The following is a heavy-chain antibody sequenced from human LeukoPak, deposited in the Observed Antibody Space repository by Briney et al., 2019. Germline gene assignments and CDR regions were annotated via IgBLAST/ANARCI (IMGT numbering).Heavy chain of an antibody. Sequence: GGSLRLSCAASGFSFGTYTMAWFRQAPGKGLEWVANINQDGSEKYYVDSVKGRFTISRDNARSSLYLQMNSLRAEDTGLYYCARDPSRRYTYGYGDSWGQGTLVTVSS. CDR2: INQDGSEK. D-gene: IGHD5-18*01. V-gene: IGHV3-7*01. CDR3: ARDPSRRYTYGYGDS. J-gene: IGHJ4*02. CDR1: GFSFGTYT.